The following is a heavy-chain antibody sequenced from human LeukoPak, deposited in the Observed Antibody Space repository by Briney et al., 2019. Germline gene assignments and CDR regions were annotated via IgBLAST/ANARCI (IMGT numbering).Heavy chain of an antibody. CDR1: GTSISSSAYY. CDR2: IYYSGTA. Sequence: PSETLSLTCTVSGTSISSSAYYWGWIRQVPGKGLEWIGSIYYSGTAYYNPSLESRVTISEDTSRSRFSLMLTSVTAADTAVYYCARQASDYYYYYMDVRGQGTTVIVAS. J-gene: IGHJ6*03. V-gene: IGHV4-39*01. CDR3: ARQASDYYYYYMDV.